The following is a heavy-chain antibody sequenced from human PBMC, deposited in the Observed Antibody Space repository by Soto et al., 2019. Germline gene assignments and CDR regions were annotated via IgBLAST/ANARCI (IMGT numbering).Heavy chain of an antibody. J-gene: IGHJ5*02. CDR1: GYTFSGYW. CDR3: ARVRGQALISSYFDP. CDR2: ISPADYDT. V-gene: IGHV5-51*01. D-gene: IGHD1-26*01. Sequence: PGESLKISCKGSGYTFSGYWIGWVRQMPGKGLEWMGIISPADYDTRYNPSFRGQVTISLDKSISTAYLQWGSLKASDTAIYYCARVRGQALISSYFDPWGQGTLVTVSS.